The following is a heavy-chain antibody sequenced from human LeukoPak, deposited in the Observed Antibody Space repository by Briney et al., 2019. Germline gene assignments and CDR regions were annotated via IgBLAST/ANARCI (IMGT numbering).Heavy chain of an antibody. Sequence: GGSLRLSCAASGFIFSDHYMDWVRQAPGKGLEWVARSRNKANSYSTVYAASVQGRFTISRDESKNSLYLQMNSLIAEDTAVYFCARGFHSFDIWGQGTMVTVSS. V-gene: IGHV3-72*01. CDR3: ARGFHSFDI. CDR1: GFIFSDHY. CDR2: SRNKANSYST. J-gene: IGHJ3*02.